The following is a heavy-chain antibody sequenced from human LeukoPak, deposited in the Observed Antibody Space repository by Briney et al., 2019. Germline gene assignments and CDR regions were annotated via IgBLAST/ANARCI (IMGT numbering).Heavy chain of an antibody. Sequence: PGGSLRLSCEASGFSFDDYAMRWVRQAPGKGLEWVSGISYNRDATGYADSVKGRFTVSRDNAKNSLYLQMNSLRSEDTALYYCAKGAAAGIRGYFDYWGQGILVTVSS. CDR3: AKGAAAGIRGYFDY. V-gene: IGHV3-9*01. D-gene: IGHD6-25*01. J-gene: IGHJ4*02. CDR2: ISYNRDAT. CDR1: GFSFDDYA.